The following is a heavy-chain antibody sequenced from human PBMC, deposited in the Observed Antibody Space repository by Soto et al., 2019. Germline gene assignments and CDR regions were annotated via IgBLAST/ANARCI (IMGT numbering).Heavy chain of an antibody. V-gene: IGHV4-61*01. CDR2: IYYSGGT. CDR1: GGSVSSVSYY. J-gene: IGHJ6*02. Sequence: QVQLQESGPGLVKPSETLSLTCTVSGGSVSSVSYYWSWIRQPPGKGLEWIGYIYYSGGTNYNPSLKSRVTISVDTSTHQFSLKLNSVTAAETAVYYCARDARMPTDLGGYYYYAMDVWGQGTPVTVSS. CDR3: ARDARMPTDLGGYYYYAMDV. D-gene: IGHD4-4*01.